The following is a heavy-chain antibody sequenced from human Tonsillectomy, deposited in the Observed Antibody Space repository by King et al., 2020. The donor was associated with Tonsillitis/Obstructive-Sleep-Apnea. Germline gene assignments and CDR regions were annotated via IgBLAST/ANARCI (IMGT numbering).Heavy chain of an antibody. J-gene: IGHJ3*02. CDR2: INRDGSST. CDR1: GFTFSSYW. Sequence: VQLVESGGGLVQPGGSLRLSCAASGFTFSSYWMHWVRQAPGKGLVWVSRINRDGSSTSYADSVKGRFTISRDNAKHTLYLQMNSLRAEDTAVYYCARDGELRDAFDIWGQGTMVTVSS. D-gene: IGHD1-26*01. V-gene: IGHV3-74*01. CDR3: ARDGELRDAFDI.